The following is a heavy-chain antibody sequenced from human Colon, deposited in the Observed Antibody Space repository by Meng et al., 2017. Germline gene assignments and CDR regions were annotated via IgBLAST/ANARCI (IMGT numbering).Heavy chain of an antibody. J-gene: IGHJ4*02. Sequence: QVQLQEPGPGLVKPSGTLSLTCAVSGTSISRSNWWTWVRQAPGKGLEWIGEIYHIGSTNYNPSLKSRVTISVDTSKNQFSVNLSSVTAADTAVYYCARQVAATFSGLAFDSWGQGTLVTVSS. V-gene: IGHV4-4*02. D-gene: IGHD2-15*01. CDR3: ARQVAATFSGLAFDS. CDR2: IYHIGST. CDR1: GTSISRSNW.